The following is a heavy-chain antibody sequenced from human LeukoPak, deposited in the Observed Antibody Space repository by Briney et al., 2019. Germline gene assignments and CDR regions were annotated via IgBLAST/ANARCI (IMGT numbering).Heavy chain of an antibody. CDR3: GDLGSAGTDH. CDR1: GFTFIPHY. Sequence: GGSLRVSCAASGFTFIPHYMDWVRQSRGQGLEWVGLIRNKANGYTTIYAASVKGRFTISRDDSKNSVYLQMDSLKTEDTAVYYCGDLGSAGTDHWGQGTLVTVSS. CDR2: IRNKANGYTT. J-gene: IGHJ4*02. D-gene: IGHD3-10*01. V-gene: IGHV3-72*01.